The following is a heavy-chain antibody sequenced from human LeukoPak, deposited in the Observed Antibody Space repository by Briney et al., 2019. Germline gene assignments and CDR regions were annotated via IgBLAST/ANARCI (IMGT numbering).Heavy chain of an antibody. J-gene: IGHJ4*02. CDR1: GGSFSGYY. V-gene: IGHV4-34*01. Sequence: PSETLSLTCAVYGGSFSGYYWSWIRQPPGKGLEWIGEINHSGSTNYNPSLKSRVTISVDTSKNQFSLKLSSVTAADTAVYYCARVFCSTSCYTFDYWGQGTLVTVSS. CDR3: ARVFCSTSCYTFDY. CDR2: INHSGST. D-gene: IGHD2-2*02.